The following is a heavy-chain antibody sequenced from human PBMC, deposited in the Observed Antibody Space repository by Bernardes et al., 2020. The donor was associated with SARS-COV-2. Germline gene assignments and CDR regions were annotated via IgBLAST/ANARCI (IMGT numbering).Heavy chain of an antibody. CDR1: GFMFSDHH. V-gene: IGHV3-72*01. J-gene: IGHJ6*02. CDR3: ARSPGGNIMDV. Sequence: GGSLRLSCAASGFMFSDHHMDWVRQAPGKGLEWVGRIRSKASSYTTEYAASVKGRFTVSKEEPKNSLYLQMNSLQTEDTAVYYCARSPGGNIMDVWGQGTTVTVSS. CDR2: IRSKASSYTT. D-gene: IGHD3-16*01.